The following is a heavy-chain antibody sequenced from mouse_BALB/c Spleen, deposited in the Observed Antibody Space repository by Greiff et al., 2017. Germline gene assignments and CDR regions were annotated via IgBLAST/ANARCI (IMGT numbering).Heavy chain of an antibody. CDR3: ARESDYDGDGTVYYYAMDY. CDR2: IYPGGGYT. CDR1: GYTFTNYW. V-gene: IGHV1-63*02. Sequence: QVQLQQSGAELVRPGTSVKISCKASGYTFTNYWLGWVKQRPGHGLEWIGDIYPGGGYTNYNEKFKGKATLTADTSSSTAYMQLSSLTSEDSAVYFCARESDYDGDGTVYYYAMDYWGQGTSVTVSS. D-gene: IGHD2-4*01. J-gene: IGHJ4*01.